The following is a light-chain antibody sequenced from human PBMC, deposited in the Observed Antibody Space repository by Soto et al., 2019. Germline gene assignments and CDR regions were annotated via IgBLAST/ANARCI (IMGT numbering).Light chain of an antibody. J-gene: IGKJ5*01. CDR3: QKYSSAPLIP. CDR1: QGISNY. Sequence: GHRVTITCRASQGISNYLAWYQQKPGRIPKVLVYAASTLQSGAPSRFSGSGSETDFSLTISSLQPEDVAIYCCQKYSSAPLIPFGQGTRLEIK. CDR2: AAS. V-gene: IGKV1-27*01.